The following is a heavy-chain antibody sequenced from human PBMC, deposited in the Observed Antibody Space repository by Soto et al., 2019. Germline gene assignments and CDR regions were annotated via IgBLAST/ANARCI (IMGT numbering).Heavy chain of an antibody. Sequence: QITLKESGPTLVKPTQTLTLTCTFSGFSLNTGGLGVGWIRQPPGKALEWLALIYWAGDKRYCPSLKGRLSTTKDTSKDQVALTMTHMDPVDTATYYCLHRRWGGDCLRSYSSHYYYGMDVWGQGNTVPVSS. CDR2: IYWAGDK. CDR1: GFSLNTGGLG. D-gene: IGHD2-21*02. V-gene: IGHV2-5*02. J-gene: IGHJ6*02. CDR3: LHRRWGGDCLRSYSSHYYYGMDV.